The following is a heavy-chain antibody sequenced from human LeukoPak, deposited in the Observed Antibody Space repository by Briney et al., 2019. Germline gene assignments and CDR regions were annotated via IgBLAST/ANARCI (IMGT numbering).Heavy chain of an antibody. Sequence: GGSLRLSCAASGLTFSSYSMNRVRQAPGKGLEWVSSISRSSSYIYYADSVKGRFTISRDNAKNSLYLQMNSLRAEDTAVYYCARDYAKLGYCSGSSCPDALDVWGQGTMVTVSS. CDR2: ISRSSSYI. J-gene: IGHJ3*01. D-gene: IGHD2-2*03. V-gene: IGHV3-21*01. CDR3: ARDYAKLGYCSGSSCPDALDV. CDR1: GLTFSSYS.